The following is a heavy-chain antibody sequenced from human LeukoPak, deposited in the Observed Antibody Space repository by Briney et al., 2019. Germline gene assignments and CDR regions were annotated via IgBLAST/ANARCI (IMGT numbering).Heavy chain of an antibody. CDR2: IYYSGST. D-gene: IGHD1-26*01. V-gene: IGHV4-59*01. CDR1: GGSISSYY. Sequence: PSETLSLTCTVSGGSISSYYWSWIRQPPGKGLEWIGYIYYSGSTNYNPSLKSRVTISVDTSKNQFSLKLGSVTAAGTAVYYCASGRIVGATNWFDPWGQGTLVTVSS. J-gene: IGHJ5*02. CDR3: ASGRIVGATNWFDP.